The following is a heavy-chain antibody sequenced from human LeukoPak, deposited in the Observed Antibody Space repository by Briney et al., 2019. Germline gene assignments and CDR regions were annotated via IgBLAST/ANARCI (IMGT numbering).Heavy chain of an antibody. Sequence: GGSLRLSCAASGFTFSTYEMNWVRQAPGEGLEWVSYISSSSSTIYYTDSVKGRFTISRDNSRDTLYLQMNSLRGDATAVYYCAKERVNYPNNWFDHWGQGTLVTVSS. CDR2: ISSSSSTI. D-gene: IGHD5-24*01. V-gene: IGHV3-48*03. J-gene: IGHJ5*02. CDR3: AKERVNYPNNWFDH. CDR1: GFTFSTYE.